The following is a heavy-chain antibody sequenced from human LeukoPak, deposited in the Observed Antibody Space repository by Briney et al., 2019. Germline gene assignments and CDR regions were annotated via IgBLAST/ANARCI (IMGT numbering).Heavy chain of an antibody. CDR3: VLGRNYFYYMDV. Sequence: GGSLRLSCAASGFTFGDYYMNWIRQAPGKGLECISYISGSGTTIYYADSLKGRFTISRDNAKNSPYLQMNSLRVEDTAVYYCVLGRNYFYYMDVWGKGTTVTVSS. V-gene: IGHV3-11*01. D-gene: IGHD2-15*01. CDR1: GFTFGDYY. J-gene: IGHJ6*03. CDR2: ISGSGTTI.